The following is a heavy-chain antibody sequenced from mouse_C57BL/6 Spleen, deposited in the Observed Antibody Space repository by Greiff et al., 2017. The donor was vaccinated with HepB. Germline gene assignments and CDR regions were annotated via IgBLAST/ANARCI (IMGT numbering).Heavy chain of an antibody. V-gene: IGHV5-9-1*02. CDR3: TRDRGATTNYAMDY. CDR2: ISSGGDYI. J-gene: IGHJ4*01. D-gene: IGHD1-1*01. Sequence: EVQLVESGEGLVKPGGSLKLSCAASGFTFSSYAMSWVRQTPEKRLEWVAYISSGGDYIYYADTVKGRFTISRDNARNTLYLQMSSLKSEDTAMYYCTRDRGATTNYAMDYWGQGTSVTVSS. CDR1: GFTFSSYA.